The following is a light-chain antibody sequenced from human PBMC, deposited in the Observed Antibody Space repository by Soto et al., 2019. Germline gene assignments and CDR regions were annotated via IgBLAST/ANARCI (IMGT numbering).Light chain of an antibody. CDR1: QRVGSGY. CDR3: QQYGSTPYT. CDR2: GSS. Sequence: DIVLTQSPGTLSLSPGESAALSSRASQRVGSGYLAWHQQKVGQAPRLIIYGSSNRANGIPDRFSGSGSGTDFTLTISRLEPEDFAVYYCQQYGSTPYTFGQGTKLEIK. J-gene: IGKJ2*01. V-gene: IGKV3-20*01.